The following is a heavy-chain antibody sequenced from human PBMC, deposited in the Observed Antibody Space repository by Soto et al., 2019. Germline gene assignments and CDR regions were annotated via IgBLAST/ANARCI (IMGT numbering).Heavy chain of an antibody. J-gene: IGHJ6*01. Sequence: QVQLVESGGGVVQPGRSLRLSCAASGFTFSSYGMHWVRQAPGKGLEWVAVISYDGSNKYYADSVKGRFTISRDNSKNTLYLQMNSLRAEDTAVYYCAKDMRGTAMVTVSYYYYGMDVW. V-gene: IGHV3-30*18. CDR3: AKDMRGTAMVTVSYYYYGMDV. CDR1: GFTFSSYG. CDR2: ISYDGSNK. D-gene: IGHD5-18*01.